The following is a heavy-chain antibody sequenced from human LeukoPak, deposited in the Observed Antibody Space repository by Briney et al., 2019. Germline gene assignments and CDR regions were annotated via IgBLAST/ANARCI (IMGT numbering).Heavy chain of an antibody. V-gene: IGHV1-46*01. D-gene: IGHD1-26*01. J-gene: IGHJ4*02. Sequence: GASVKASCKASGYTFTSYYMHWVRQAPGQGLEWMGIINPSGGSTSYAQKFQGRVTMTRDTSTSTVYMELSSLRSEDTAVYYCARDLGDSGSLEYWGQGTLVTFSS. CDR3: ARDLGDSGSLEY. CDR1: GYTFTSYY. CDR2: INPSGGST.